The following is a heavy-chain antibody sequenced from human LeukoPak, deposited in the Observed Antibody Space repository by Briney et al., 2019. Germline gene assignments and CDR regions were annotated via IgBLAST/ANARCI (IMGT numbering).Heavy chain of an antibody. CDR2: IKQDGSEK. CDR3: ARDPTPEYSSSSGDY. V-gene: IGHV3-7*01. J-gene: IGHJ4*02. Sequence: EGSLRLSCAASGFTFSSYWMSWVRQAPGKGLEWVANIKQDGSEKDYVDSVKGRFTISRDNAKNSLYLQMNSLRAEDTAVYCCARDPTPEYSSSSGDYWGQGTLVTVSS. D-gene: IGHD6-6*01. CDR1: GFTFSSYW.